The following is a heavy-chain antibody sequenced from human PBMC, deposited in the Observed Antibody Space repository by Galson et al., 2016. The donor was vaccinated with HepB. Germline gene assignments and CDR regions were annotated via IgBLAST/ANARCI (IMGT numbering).Heavy chain of an antibody. CDR1: GFTFSIYS. Sequence: SLRLSCAASGFTFSIYSVNWVRQAPGKGLEWVSSISSTSSYLYYADSVKGRFTVSRDNAKNTLVLQMNSLRAEDTAVYYCSRDQAGGGYSSPASDYWGQGTLVTVSS. CDR3: SRDQAGGGYSSPASDY. D-gene: IGHD3-22*01. V-gene: IGHV3-21*01. J-gene: IGHJ4*02. CDR2: ISSTSSYL.